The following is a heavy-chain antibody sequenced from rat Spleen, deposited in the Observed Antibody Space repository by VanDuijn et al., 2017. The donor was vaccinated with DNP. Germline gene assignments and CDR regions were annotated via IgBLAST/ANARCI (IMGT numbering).Heavy chain of an antibody. J-gene: IGHJ2*01. CDR2: VWSNGDT. V-gene: IGHV2-32*01. Sequence: QVQLKESGPGLVQPSQTLSLTCTVSGFSLTSYHVHWVRQPPGKGLEWMGVVWSNGDTSYNSVLKSRLSISRDTSKSQVLLKMNGLQTEDTATYYCTRGVYSYWGQGVMVTVSS. D-gene: IGHD1-2*01. CDR3: TRGVYSY. CDR1: GFSLTSYH.